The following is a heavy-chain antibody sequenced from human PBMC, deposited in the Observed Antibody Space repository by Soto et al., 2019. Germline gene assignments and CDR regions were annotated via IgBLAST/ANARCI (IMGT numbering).Heavy chain of an antibody. CDR3: ARGQRFSDWFDP. J-gene: IGHJ5*02. CDR1: GGSMSSYY. D-gene: IGHD3-3*01. V-gene: IGHV4-4*07. CDR2: VYSSGGT. Sequence: SETLSVTCTVSGGSMSSYYWTWIRQPAGKGLEWIGRVYSSGGTHYNPSLKSRVTISLDTSKNQFSLRLLSVTDADTAVYYCARGQRFSDWFDPWGQGTLVTVSS.